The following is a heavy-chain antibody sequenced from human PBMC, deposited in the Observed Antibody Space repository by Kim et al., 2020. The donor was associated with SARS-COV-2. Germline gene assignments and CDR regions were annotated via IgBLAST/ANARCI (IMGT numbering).Heavy chain of an antibody. J-gene: IGHJ4*02. Sequence: GGSLRLSCAASGFTFSSYAMHWVRQAPGKGLEWVAVISYDGSNKYYADSVKGRFTISRDNSKNTLYLQMNSLRAEDTAVYYCARVYEWFGESFDYWGQGTLVTVSS. D-gene: IGHD3-10*01. V-gene: IGHV3-30-3*01. CDR2: ISYDGSNK. CDR3: ARVYEWFGESFDY. CDR1: GFTFSSYA.